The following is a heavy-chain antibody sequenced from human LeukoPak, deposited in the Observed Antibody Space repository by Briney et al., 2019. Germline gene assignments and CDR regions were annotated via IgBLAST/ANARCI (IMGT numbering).Heavy chain of an antibody. Sequence: SETLSLTCTVSGGSISSYYWSWIRQPPGKGLEWIGYIYYSGSTNYNPSLKSRVTISVDTSKNQFSLKLSSVTAADTAVYYCARGVRDSSSWFSIGAEYFQHWGQGTLVTVSS. V-gene: IGHV4-59*01. CDR3: ARGVRDSSSWFSIGAEYFQH. CDR2: IYYSGST. D-gene: IGHD6-13*01. J-gene: IGHJ1*01. CDR1: GGSISSYY.